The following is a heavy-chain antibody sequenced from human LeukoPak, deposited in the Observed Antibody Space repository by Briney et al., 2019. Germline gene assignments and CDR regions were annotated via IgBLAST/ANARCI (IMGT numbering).Heavy chain of an antibody. CDR1: GFTFSSIG. J-gene: IGHJ4*02. CDR3: ARGLDYDILTF. D-gene: IGHD3-9*01. CDR2: ITYDGSKK. V-gene: IGHV3-30-3*01. Sequence: GGCLRLSCAASGFTFSSIGMHWARQAPGKGLEWVAVITYDGSKKYYADSVKGRFTISRDNSKNTLYLQMDSLRTEDTAVYYCARGLDYDILTFWGQGTLVTVSS.